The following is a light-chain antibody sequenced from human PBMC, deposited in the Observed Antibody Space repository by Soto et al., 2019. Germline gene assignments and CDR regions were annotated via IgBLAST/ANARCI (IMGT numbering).Light chain of an antibody. Sequence: DIQMTQSPYSLSASVGDRVTITCQASQDISNYLNWYQQKPWKAPKLLIYDASNLETGVPSRFSGSGSGTDFTFTISSLQPEDIATYYCQQYDNLPLTFGGGTKVDIK. J-gene: IGKJ4*01. CDR2: DAS. CDR3: QQYDNLPLT. V-gene: IGKV1-33*01. CDR1: QDISNY.